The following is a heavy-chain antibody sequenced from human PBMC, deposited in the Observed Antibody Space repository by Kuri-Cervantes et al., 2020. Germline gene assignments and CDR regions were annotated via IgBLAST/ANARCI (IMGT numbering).Heavy chain of an antibody. D-gene: IGHD3-10*01. V-gene: IGHV3-11*01. J-gene: IGHJ6*02. CDR1: GFTFSDYY. Sequence: LSLTCAASGFTFSDYYMSWIRQAPGKGLEWVSYISSSSTAIYYGDSVKGRFTVSRDNARNSLYLQMTSLRTEDTALYYCAKDIRAAYGSGMDVWGQGTTVTVSS. CDR2: ISSSSTAI. CDR3: AKDIRAAYGSGMDV.